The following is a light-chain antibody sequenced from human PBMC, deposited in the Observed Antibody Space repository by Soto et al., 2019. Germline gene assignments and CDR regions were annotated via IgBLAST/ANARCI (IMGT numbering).Light chain of an antibody. CDR3: QQFDDLPIT. Sequence: DIQMTQSPSSQSASVGDRVSITCQASQDISQYLNWYQQKPGKAPKLLVYDASNLEAGVPSRFSGSESGTDFSLTISSLQPEDIATYYCQQFDDLPITFGQGTRLEIK. CDR1: QDISQY. CDR2: DAS. V-gene: IGKV1-33*01. J-gene: IGKJ5*01.